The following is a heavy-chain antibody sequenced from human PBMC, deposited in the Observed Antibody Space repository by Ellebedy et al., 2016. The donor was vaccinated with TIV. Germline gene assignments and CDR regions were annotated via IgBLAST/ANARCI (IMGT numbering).Heavy chain of an antibody. CDR1: GFTFSSYA. J-gene: IGHJ6*03. D-gene: IGHD4-17*01. CDR3: AKDLYGDYLMDV. V-gene: IGHV3-23*01. CDR2: TSYSGGNT. Sequence: PGGSLRLSCVASGFTFSSYAISRVRQAPGKGLEWVSTTSYSGGNTYCAGSVKGRFTISRDTSKNTLFLQMNSLRAEDTAVYYCAKDLYGDYLMDVWGKGTTVTVSS.